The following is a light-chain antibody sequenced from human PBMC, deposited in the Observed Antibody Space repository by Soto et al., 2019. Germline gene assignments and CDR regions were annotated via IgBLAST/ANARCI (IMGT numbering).Light chain of an antibody. V-gene: IGKV1-39*01. CDR1: QNINND. CDR2: TAS. Sequence: DIQMTQSPSSLSASVGDRVTMTCRASQNINNDLNWYQRKPGRAPKLLISTASGLRSGVPSRFSGSGSGTDFTLTIDSLQPEDFATYYCQQSYIIPPTFGPGTKVEV. CDR3: QQSYIIPPT. J-gene: IGKJ1*01.